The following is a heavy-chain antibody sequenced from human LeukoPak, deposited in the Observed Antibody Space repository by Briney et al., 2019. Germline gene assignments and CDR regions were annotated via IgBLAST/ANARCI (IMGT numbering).Heavy chain of an antibody. J-gene: IGHJ6*03. V-gene: IGHV4-34*01. CDR3: ARLGSVGYYNYQYMDI. CDR1: GGSISSYY. CDR2: INDIGNT. D-gene: IGHD3-10*01. Sequence: SETLSLTCTVSGGSISSYYWSWIRQPPGKGLEWIGEINDIGNTNYDPSLRSRVAISVDTSKNQFSLSLTSATAADTAVYFCARLGSVGYYNYQYMDIWGNGTTVTVSS.